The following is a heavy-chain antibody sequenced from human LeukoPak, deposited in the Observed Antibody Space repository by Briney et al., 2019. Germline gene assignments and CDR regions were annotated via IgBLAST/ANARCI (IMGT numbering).Heavy chain of an antibody. D-gene: IGHD1-26*01. CDR3: ARDSGSYNGGYY. CDR2: IIPIFGTA. CDR1: GGTFSSYA. V-gene: IGHV1-69*13. J-gene: IGHJ4*02. Sequence: SVKVSCKASGGTFSSYAISWVRQAPGQGLEWMGGIIPIFGTANYAQRFQGRVTITADESTSTAYMELSSLRSEDTAVYYCARDSGSYNGGYYWGQGTRVTVSS.